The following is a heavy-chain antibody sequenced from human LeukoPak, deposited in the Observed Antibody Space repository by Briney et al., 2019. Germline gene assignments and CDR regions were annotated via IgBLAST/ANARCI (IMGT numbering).Heavy chain of an antibody. CDR3: AVVDTAMVKYYYYYMDV. CDR1: GGTFSSYA. CDR2: IIPIFGTA. D-gene: IGHD5-18*01. J-gene: IGHJ6*03. V-gene: IGHV1-69*06. Sequence: SVKVSCKASGGTFSSYAISWVRHAPGQGLEWMGGIIPIFGTANYAQKFQGRVTITADKSTSTAYMELSSLRSEDTAVYYCAVVDTAMVKYYYYYMDVWGKGTTVTVSS.